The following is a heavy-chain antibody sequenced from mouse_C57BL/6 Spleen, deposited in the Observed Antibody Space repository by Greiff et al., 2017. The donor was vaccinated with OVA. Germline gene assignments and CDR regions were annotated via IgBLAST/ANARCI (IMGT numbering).Heavy chain of an antibody. CDR1: GFTFSSYT. J-gene: IGHJ2*01. V-gene: IGHV5-9*01. D-gene: IGHD1-1*01. CDR3: ARAYYGSLGY. Sequence: EVQVVESGGGLVKPGGSLKLSCAASGFTFSSYTMSWVRQTPEKRLEWVATISGGGGNTYYPDSVKGRFTISRDNAKNTLYLQMSSLRSEDTALYYCARAYYGSLGYWGQGTTLTVSS. CDR2: ISGGGGNT.